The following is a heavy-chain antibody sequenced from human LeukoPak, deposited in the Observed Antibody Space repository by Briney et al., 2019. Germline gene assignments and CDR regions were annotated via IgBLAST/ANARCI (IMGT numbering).Heavy chain of an antibody. CDR3: ATMVRGAIVPHFDD. D-gene: IGHD3-10*01. CDR2: YDREDDEI. V-gene: IGHV1-24*01. CDR1: GYRITELT. J-gene: IGHJ4*02. Sequence: GASVTVSCKVSGYRITELTMHWVRQAPGKGLEWMGGYDREDDEIIYAQNFQDRVIMTEDTSTDTAYMEMTNLRSEDTAVFYCATMVRGAIVPHFDDWGQGTLVTVSS.